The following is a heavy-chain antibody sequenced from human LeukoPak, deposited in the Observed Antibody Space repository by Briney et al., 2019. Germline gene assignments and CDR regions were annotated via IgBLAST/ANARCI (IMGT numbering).Heavy chain of an antibody. CDR2: IYSGGST. D-gene: IGHD5-24*01. V-gene: IGHV3-66*01. J-gene: IGHJ4*02. Sequence: PGGSLILSCAASGFTVSSKYMSWVRQAPGKGLEWVSVIYSGGSTYYADSVKGRFTISRDNSKNTVYLQMNSLRAEDTAVYYCARESSGWLQLFDYWGQGTLVTVSS. CDR1: GFTVSSKY. CDR3: ARESSGWLQLFDY.